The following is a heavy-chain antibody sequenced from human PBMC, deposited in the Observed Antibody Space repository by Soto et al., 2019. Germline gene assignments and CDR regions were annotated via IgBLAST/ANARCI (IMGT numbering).Heavy chain of an antibody. J-gene: IGHJ5*02. CDR3: ARDLGGCSGGSCRYNWFDP. CDR1: GGTFSSYF. CDR2: IIPMYGTV. V-gene: IGHV1-69*06. Sequence: ASVKVSCKASGGTFSSYFISWVRQAPGQGPEWMGGIIPMYGTVNYAQKFQDRVTIIADTSTSTAYMELSSLRSEDTAVYYCARDLGGCSGGSCRYNWFDPWGQGTLVTVSS. D-gene: IGHD2-15*01.